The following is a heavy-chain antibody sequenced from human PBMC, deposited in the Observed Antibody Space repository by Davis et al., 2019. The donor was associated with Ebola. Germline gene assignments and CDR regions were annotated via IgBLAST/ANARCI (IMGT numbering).Heavy chain of an antibody. Sequence: AASVKVSCKASGGTFSSYGISWVRQAPGQGLEWMGRIIPMLGIANYAQKFQGRVTITADKSTSTAYMELSSLRSEDTAVYYCARDYGDYEATSYYYGMDVWGQGTTVTVSS. CDR1: GGTFSSYG. V-gene: IGHV1-69*04. J-gene: IGHJ6*02. D-gene: IGHD4-17*01. CDR3: ARDYGDYEATSYYYGMDV. CDR2: IIPMLGIA.